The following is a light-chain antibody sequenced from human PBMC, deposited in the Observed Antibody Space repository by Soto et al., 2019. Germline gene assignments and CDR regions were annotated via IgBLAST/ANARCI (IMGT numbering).Light chain of an antibody. Sequence: ENVLTQSPGTLSLSPGERATLSCRASQSVSSNFLAWYQQKPGQVPRLLIYGASSRATGIPDRFSGSGSGTDFALTITSLQAEDFATYYCQQLRMYPSTFGGGTKVDIK. CDR3: QQLRMYPST. CDR1: QSVSSNF. CDR2: GAS. V-gene: IGKV3-20*01. J-gene: IGKJ4*01.